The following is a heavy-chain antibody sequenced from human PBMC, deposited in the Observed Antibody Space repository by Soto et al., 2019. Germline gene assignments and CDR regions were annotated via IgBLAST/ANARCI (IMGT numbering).Heavy chain of an antibody. J-gene: IGHJ6*04. V-gene: IGHV3-21*01. CDR3: GRDCGGVSCSPGMDV. CDR2: ISSSGYI. Sequence: EVQLVESGGGLVKPGGSLRLSCAASGFNFNSYTINWVRQAPGKRLEWLSSISSSGYIFSTDSVRGRFTISRDNAKNSFYLKKNSRRAEDGAVYLGGRDCGGVSCSPGMDVGAKGPTSPFPS. CDR1: GFNFNSYT. D-gene: IGHD2-15*01.